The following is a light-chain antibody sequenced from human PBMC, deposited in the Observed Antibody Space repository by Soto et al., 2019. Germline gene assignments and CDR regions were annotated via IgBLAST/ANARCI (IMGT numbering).Light chain of an antibody. CDR1: QSVSSSY. CDR2: GAS. J-gene: IGKJ1*01. CDR3: QQYGSFPRT. Sequence: EIVLTQSPGTLSLSPGERATLSCRASQSVSSSYLAWYQQKPGQAPRLLIYGASSRATGIPDRFSGSGSGTDFNLTISRLEPEDFAVYYCQQYGSFPRTFGQGTKVEIK. V-gene: IGKV3-20*01.